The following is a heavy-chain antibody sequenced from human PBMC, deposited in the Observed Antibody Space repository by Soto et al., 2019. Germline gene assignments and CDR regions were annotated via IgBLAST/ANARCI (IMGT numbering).Heavy chain of an antibody. J-gene: IGHJ6*02. Sequence: PGGSLRLSCVASGFTFENYAMSWVRQARGKGLEWVSAISGSGGTTYYSDSVKGRFTISRDNSKNTVYLQMNDLRVEDAAEYFCAKDSWAIFGVPAGEYYAMDVWGQGTTVTVSS. D-gene: IGHD3-3*01. CDR3: AKDSWAIFGVPAGEYYAMDV. CDR2: ISGSGGTT. V-gene: IGHV3-23*01. CDR1: GFTFENYA.